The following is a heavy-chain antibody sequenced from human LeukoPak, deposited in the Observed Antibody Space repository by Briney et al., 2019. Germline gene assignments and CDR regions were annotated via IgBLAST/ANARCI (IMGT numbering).Heavy chain of an antibody. D-gene: IGHD5-12*01. Sequence: SVKVSCKASGGTFSSYAISWVRQAPGQELEWMGRIIPIFGTANYAQKFQGRVTITTDESTSTAYMELSSLRSEDTAVYYCASDPLVATGYFDYWGQGTLVTVSS. CDR1: GGTFSSYA. V-gene: IGHV1-69*05. J-gene: IGHJ4*02. CDR3: ASDPLVATGYFDY. CDR2: IIPIFGTA.